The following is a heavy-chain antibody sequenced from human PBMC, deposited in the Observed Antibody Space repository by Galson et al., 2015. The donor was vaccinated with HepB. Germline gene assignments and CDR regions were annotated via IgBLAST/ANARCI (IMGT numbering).Heavy chain of an antibody. J-gene: IGHJ3*02. D-gene: IGHD3-22*01. V-gene: IGHV1-69*06. CDR2: IIPIFGTA. CDR3: ARGVNYCDSSGYPDI. CDR1: GGTFSSYA. Sequence: SVKVSCKASGGTFSSYAVSWVRQAPGQGLEWMGGIIPIFGTANYAQKFQGRVTITADKSTSTAYMELSSLRSEDTAVYYCARGVNYCDSSGYPDIWGQGTMVTVSS.